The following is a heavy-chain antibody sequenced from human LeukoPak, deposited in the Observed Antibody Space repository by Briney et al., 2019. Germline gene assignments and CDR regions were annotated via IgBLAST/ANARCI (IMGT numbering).Heavy chain of an antibody. D-gene: IGHD2-2*01. J-gene: IGHJ4*02. Sequence: SSETLSLTCTVSGGSISSSSNYWGWIRQPPGKGLEWIGNIYYSGSTYYNPSLKSRVTISVDTSKNHFSLKLNSVTAADTALYYRARLGYCSSASCGPLDYWGQGTLVTVSS. CDR2: IYYSGST. V-gene: IGHV4-39*02. CDR1: GGSISSSSNY. CDR3: ARLGYCSSASCGPLDY.